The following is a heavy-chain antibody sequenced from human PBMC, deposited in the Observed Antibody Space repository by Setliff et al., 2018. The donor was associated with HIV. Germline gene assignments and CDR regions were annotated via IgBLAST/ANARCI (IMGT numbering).Heavy chain of an antibody. CDR2: IYYSGST. CDR1: SGSVNNYW. Sequence: ETLSLTCNVSSGSVNNYWWTWIRHPPGKGLEWIGYIYYSGSTYYNPSLKSRVTISVDTSKNQFSLMLSSVTAADTAVYYCARLGDYDSSGYSWFDYWGQGTLVTVSS. J-gene: IGHJ4*02. D-gene: IGHD3-22*01. CDR3: ARLGDYDSSGYSWFDY. V-gene: IGHV4-59*02.